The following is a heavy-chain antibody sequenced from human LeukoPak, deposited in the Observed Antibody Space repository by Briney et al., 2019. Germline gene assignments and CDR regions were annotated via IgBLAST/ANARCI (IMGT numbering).Heavy chain of an antibody. D-gene: IGHD6-13*01. CDR3: AKGPGQQLLFRYFDL. V-gene: IGHV3-23*01. Sequence: GGSLRLSCAASGFTFSSYAMSWVRQATGKGLEWVSAISGSGGSTYYADSVKGRFTISRDNSKNTLYLQMNSLRAEDTAVYYCAKGPGQQLLFRYFDLWGRGTLVTVSS. CDR1: GFTFSSYA. J-gene: IGHJ2*01. CDR2: ISGSGGST.